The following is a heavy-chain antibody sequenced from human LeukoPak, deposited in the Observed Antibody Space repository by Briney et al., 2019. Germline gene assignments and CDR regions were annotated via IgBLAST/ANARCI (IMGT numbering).Heavy chain of an antibody. CDR2: IYTSGST. CDR3: ARETSLWFDP. CDR1: GGSISSGSYY. J-gene: IGHJ5*02. Sequence: SQTLSLTCTVSGGSISSGSYYWSWIRQPAGKGLEWIGRIYTSGSTNYNPSLKSRATISVDTSKNQFSLNLSSVTAADTAVYYCARETSLWFDPWGQGTLVTVSS. V-gene: IGHV4-61*02.